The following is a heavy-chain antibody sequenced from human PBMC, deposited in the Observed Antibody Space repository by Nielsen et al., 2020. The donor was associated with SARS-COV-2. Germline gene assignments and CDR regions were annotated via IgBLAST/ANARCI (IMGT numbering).Heavy chain of an antibody. Sequence: SCTVSGGSISSGGYYWSWIRQHPGKGLEWIGYIYYSGSTYYNPSLKSRVTISVDTSKNQFSLKLSSVTAADTAVYYCARRFIAAAGGVDYWGQGTLVTVSS. CDR3: ARRFIAAAGGVDY. D-gene: IGHD6-13*01. J-gene: IGHJ4*02. CDR2: IYYSGST. V-gene: IGHV4-31*02. CDR1: GGSISSGGYY.